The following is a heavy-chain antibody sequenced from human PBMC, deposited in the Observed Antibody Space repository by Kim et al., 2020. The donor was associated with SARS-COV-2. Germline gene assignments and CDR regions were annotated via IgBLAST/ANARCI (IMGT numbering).Heavy chain of an antibody. J-gene: IGHJ4*02. Sequence: RGGTNNNPSLKSRVIISIDTSKNQVFLQLSSVTAADAAVYYCARDRQPYYWGQGTLVTVSS. CDR3: ARDRQPYY. V-gene: IGHV4-34*01. CDR2: RGGT. D-gene: IGHD1-1*01.